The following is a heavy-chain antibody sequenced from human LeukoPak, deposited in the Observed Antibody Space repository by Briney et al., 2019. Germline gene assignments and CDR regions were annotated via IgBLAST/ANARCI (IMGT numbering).Heavy chain of an antibody. J-gene: IGHJ4*02. V-gene: IGHV5-10-1*04. CDR1: GYRFTSNW. CDR2: IDPSDSYT. D-gene: IGHD2-2*01. Sequence: GESLKISCKGSGYRFTSNWISWVRQMPGKGLEWMGRIDPSDSYTNYSPSFQGQVTISADKSIRTAYLQWNSLKASDTAIYYCVRHLSDITSCPNYWGPGTLITVAS. CDR3: VRHLSDITSCPNY.